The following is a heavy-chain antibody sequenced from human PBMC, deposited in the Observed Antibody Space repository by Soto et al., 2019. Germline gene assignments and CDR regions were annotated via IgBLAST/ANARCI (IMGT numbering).Heavy chain of an antibody. D-gene: IGHD3-22*01. J-gene: IGHJ6*02. Sequence: PSETLSLTCVVSGGYLSSYYWSWIRQPPGKGLEWIGYIYYSGSTNYNPSLKSRVTISVDTSKNQFSLKLSSVTAADTAVYYCARRLYYDSSGFEGGGMDVWGQGTTVTVSS. CDR3: ARRLYYDSSGFEGGGMDV. V-gene: IGHV4-59*08. CDR2: IYYSGST. CDR1: GGYLSSYY.